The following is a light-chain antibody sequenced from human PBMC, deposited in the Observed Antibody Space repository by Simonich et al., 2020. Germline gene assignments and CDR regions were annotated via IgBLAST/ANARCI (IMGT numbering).Light chain of an antibody. V-gene: IGLV2-14*03. J-gene: IGLJ2*01. CDR3: SSYTSSSTLVV. CDR2: DVM. Sequence: QSALTQPASVSGTPGQSITISCTGTSSDVGGYNDVSWYQQHPGKAPKLMIYDVMNRPSGVSNRSSGSKSGNTASLTISGLQAEDEADYYCSSYTSSSTLVVFGGGTKLTVL. CDR1: SSDVGGYND.